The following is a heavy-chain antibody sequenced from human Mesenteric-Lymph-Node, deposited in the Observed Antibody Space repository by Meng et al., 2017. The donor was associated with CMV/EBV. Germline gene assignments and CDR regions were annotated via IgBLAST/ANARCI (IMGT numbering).Heavy chain of an antibody. V-gene: IGHV3-21*06. D-gene: IGHD1-7*01. CDR3: ARANWNYSSPSYCYYLDV. Sequence: GESLKISCAASGFTFSSYSMNWVRQAPGKGLEWVSSISSSSSYIYYADSVKGRFIISRGNGENSVYLQMSNLRAEDTAVYYCARANWNYSSPSYCYYLDVWGQGTTVTVSS. CDR1: GFTFSSYS. CDR2: ISSSSSYI. J-gene: IGHJ6*02.